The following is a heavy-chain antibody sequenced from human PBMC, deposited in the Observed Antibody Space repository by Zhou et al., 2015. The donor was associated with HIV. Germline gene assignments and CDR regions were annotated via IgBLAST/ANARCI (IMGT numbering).Heavy chain of an antibody. Sequence: QVQLVQSGAEVKKPGSSVKVSCKASGGTFSSYAISWVRQAPGQGLEWMGGIIPIFGTANYAQKFQGRVTITADESTSTAYMELSSLRSEDTAVYYCASMSGYCSGGSCYSEYFQHWGQGTLVTVSS. CDR2: IIPIFGTA. CDR3: ASMSGYCSGGSCYSEYFQH. D-gene: IGHD2-15*01. CDR1: GGTFSSYA. J-gene: IGHJ1*01. V-gene: IGHV1-69*01.